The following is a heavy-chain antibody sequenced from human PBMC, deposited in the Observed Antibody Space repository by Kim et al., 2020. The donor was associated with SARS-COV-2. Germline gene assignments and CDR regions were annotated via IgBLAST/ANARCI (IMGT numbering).Heavy chain of an antibody. CDR1: GGSFSGYY. CDR2: INHSGST. CDR3: ARRITMVRVMDWFDP. V-gene: IGHV4-34*01. D-gene: IGHD3-10*01. J-gene: IGHJ5*02. Sequence: SETLSLTCAVYGGSFSGYYWSWIRQPPGKGLEWIGEINHSGSTNYNPSLKSRVTISVDTSKNQFSLKLSSVTAADTAVYYCARRITMVRVMDWFDPWGQG.